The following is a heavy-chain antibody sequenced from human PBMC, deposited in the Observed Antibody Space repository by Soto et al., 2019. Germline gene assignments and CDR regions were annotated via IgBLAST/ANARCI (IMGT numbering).Heavy chain of an antibody. J-gene: IGHJ4*02. D-gene: IGHD4-17*01. Sequence: QVQLVESGGGVVQPGRSLRLSCAASGFTFSSYAMHWVRQAPGKGLEWVAVISYDGSNKYYADSVKGRFTISRDNSXXTLYLQMNSLRAEDTAVYYCARVPTTVVTPFYFDYWGQGTLVTVSS. CDR1: GFTFSSYA. CDR2: ISYDGSNK. CDR3: ARVPTTVVTPFYFDY. V-gene: IGHV3-30-3*01.